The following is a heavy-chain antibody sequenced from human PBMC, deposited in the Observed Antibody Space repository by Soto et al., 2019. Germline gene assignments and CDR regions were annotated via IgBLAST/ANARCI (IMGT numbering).Heavy chain of an antibody. CDR3: ARDRAAAGIMDV. J-gene: IGHJ6*02. CDR2: IWYDGSNK. V-gene: IGHV3-33*01. CDR1: GFTFSSYG. Sequence: PGGSLRLSCAASGFTFSSYGMHWVRQAPGKGLEWVAVIWYDGSNKYYADSVKGRFTISRDNSKNTLYLQMNSLRAEDTAVYYCARDRAAAGIMDVWGQGPTVTVSS. D-gene: IGHD6-13*01.